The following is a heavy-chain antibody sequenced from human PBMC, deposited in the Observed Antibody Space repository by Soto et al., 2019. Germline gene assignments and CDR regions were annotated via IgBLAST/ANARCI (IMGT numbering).Heavy chain of an antibody. CDR1: GYTFIGYY. V-gene: IGHV1-2*04. D-gene: IGHD3-10*01. J-gene: IGHJ6*02. Sequence: QVQLVQSGAEVKKTGASVKVSCKASGYTFIGYYIHWVRQAPGQGLEWMGWINPNRGGTNYAQRFQGWVTMTRDRSISTAYMELSRLKSDDMAVYYCARVGGGLASLGYYGMDVWGQGTTVTVSS. CDR3: ARVGGGLASLGYYGMDV. CDR2: INPNRGGT.